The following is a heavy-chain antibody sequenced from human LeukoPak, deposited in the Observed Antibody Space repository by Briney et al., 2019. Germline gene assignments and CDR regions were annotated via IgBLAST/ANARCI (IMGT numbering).Heavy chain of an antibody. Sequence: SVKVSCKASGSTFTSSAVQWVRQARGQRLEWIGWIVVGSGNTNYAQKFQERVTITRDMSTSTAYMELSSLRSEDTAVYYCAATPIVVVPAAFYYYYGMDVWGQGTTVTVSS. CDR3: AATPIVVVPAAFYYYYGMDV. J-gene: IGHJ6*02. CDR2: IVVGSGNT. CDR1: GSTFTSSA. V-gene: IGHV1-58*01. D-gene: IGHD2-2*01.